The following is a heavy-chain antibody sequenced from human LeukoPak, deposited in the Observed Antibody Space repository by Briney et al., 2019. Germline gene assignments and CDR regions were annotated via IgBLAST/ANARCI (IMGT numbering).Heavy chain of an antibody. V-gene: IGHV3-30*02. CDR2: IRYDGSNK. J-gene: IGHJ4*02. Sequence: GGSLRLSCAASGLTFSSYGMHWVRQAPGKGLEWVAFIRYDGSNKYYADSVKGRFTISRDDSKNTLFLQMNSLRPEDTAVYYCAKDGHWTFDYWGQGTLVTVSS. CDR3: AKDGHWTFDY. CDR1: GLTFSSYG. D-gene: IGHD1-1*01.